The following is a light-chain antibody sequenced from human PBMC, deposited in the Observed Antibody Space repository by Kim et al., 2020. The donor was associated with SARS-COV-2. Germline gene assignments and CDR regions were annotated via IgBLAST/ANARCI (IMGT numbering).Light chain of an antibody. CDR2: GAS. J-gene: IGKJ2*01. V-gene: IGKV3-20*01. CDR1: QSVSSSY. CDR3: QQYNNWPPMYT. Sequence: EIVLTQSPGTLSLSPGERATLSCRASQSVSSSYLAWYQLQPGQAPRLLIYGASNRATGIPDRFSGSGSGTDFTLTISRLEPEDFAVYYCQQYNNWPPMYTFGQGTKLEI.